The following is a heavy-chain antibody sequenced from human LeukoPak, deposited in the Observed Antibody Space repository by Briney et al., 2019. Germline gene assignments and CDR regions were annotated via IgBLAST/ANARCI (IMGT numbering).Heavy chain of an antibody. D-gene: IGHD6-6*01. CDR2: INHSGST. Sequence: PSETLSLTCAVYGGSFSGYYWSWIRQPPGKGLEWIGEINHSGSTNYNPSLKGRVTISVDTSKNQFSLKLSSVTAADTAVYYCASQRRIGYSSSSRNYFDYWGQGTLVTVSS. V-gene: IGHV4-34*01. CDR1: GGSFSGYY. J-gene: IGHJ4*02. CDR3: ASQRRIGYSSSSRNYFDY.